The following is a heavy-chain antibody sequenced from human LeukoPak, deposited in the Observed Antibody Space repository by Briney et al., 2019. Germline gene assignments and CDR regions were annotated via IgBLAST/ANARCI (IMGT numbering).Heavy chain of an antibody. V-gene: IGHV4-34*01. CDR1: GGSFSGYY. CDR2: INHSGST. D-gene: IGHD2-2*01. CDR3: ARPYCSSTSCYGVTDV. J-gene: IGHJ6*04. Sequence: ETLSLTCAVYGGSFSGYYWSWIRQPPGKGLEWIGEINHSGSTNYNPSLTSRVTISVDTSKNQFSLKLSSVTAADTAVYYCARPYCSSTSCYGVTDVWGKGTTVTVSS.